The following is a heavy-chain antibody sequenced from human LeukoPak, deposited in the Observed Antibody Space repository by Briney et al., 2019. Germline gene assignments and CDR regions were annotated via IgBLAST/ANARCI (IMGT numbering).Heavy chain of an antibody. Sequence: GRTLRLSYTASGFSFDHYDMNWVRHAPGKGLVWVYGITGSGGTTCYADSVKGRFTISRDNSKNTLYLQVNSLRAEDTAIYYCAKDDRMIMFSSWGQGTLDTVSS. CDR2: ITGSGGTT. CDR1: GFSFDHYD. V-gene: IGHV3-23*01. D-gene: IGHD3-16*01. CDR3: AKDDRMIMFSS. J-gene: IGHJ5*02.